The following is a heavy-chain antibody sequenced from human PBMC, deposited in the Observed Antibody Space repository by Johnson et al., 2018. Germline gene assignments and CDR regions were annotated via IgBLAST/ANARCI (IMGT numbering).Heavy chain of an antibody. CDR3: ARGPRGEDDAFDI. CDR2: ISYDGSNN. J-gene: IGHJ3*02. Sequence: QVQLVQSGGGVVQPGRSLRLSCAASGFTFSSYAMHWVRQAPGKGLEWVAVISYDGSNNYYADSVKGRFTISRANSKNPRYLQMNSPRAEDPPVYYCARGPRGEDDAFDIWGQGTMVTVSS. CDR1: GFTFSSYA. D-gene: IGHD3-16*01. V-gene: IGHV3-30-3*01.